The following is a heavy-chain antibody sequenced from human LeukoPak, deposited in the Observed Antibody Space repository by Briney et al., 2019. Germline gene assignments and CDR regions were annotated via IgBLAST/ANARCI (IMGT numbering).Heavy chain of an antibody. V-gene: IGHV1-18*01. CDR3: ARSVSGSSPFYFDC. CDR1: GYIFTTYG. J-gene: IGHJ4*02. CDR2: ISANNGNT. Sequence: ASVKVSCKASGYIFTTYGISWVRQAPGQGLEWMGWISANNGNTNYAQKLQGRVTMTTDTSTSTAYLELRSLRSDDTAVYYCARSVSGSSPFYFDCWGQGTLVTVSS. D-gene: IGHD3-10*01.